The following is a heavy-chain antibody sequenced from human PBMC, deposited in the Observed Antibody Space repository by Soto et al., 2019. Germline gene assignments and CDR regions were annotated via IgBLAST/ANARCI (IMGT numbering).Heavy chain of an antibody. Sequence: ASVKVSCKASGYTFTSYAMHWVRQAPGQRLEWMGWINAGNGNTKYSQKFQGRVTITRDTSASTAYMELSRLRSEDTAVYYCARDAAPYSGYIISDAFDIWGQGTMVTVSS. V-gene: IGHV1-3*01. CDR3: ARDAAPYSGYIISDAFDI. CDR1: GYTFTSYA. CDR2: INAGNGNT. J-gene: IGHJ3*02. D-gene: IGHD5-12*01.